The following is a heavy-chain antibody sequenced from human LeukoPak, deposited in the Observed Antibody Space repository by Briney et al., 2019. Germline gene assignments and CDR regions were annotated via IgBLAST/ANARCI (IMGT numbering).Heavy chain of an antibody. D-gene: IGHD4-17*01. Sequence: SETLSLTCTVSGGSISSYYWSWIRPPPGKGLEWIGYIYYSGSTNYNPSLKSRVTISVDTSKNQFSLKLSSVTAADTAVYYCARGPTTVTRAFDYWGQGTLVTVSS. CDR2: IYYSGST. J-gene: IGHJ4*02. CDR1: GGSISSYY. V-gene: IGHV4-59*01. CDR3: ARGPTTVTRAFDY.